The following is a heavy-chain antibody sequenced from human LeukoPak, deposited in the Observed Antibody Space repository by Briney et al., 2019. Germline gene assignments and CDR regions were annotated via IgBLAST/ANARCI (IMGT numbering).Heavy chain of an antibody. V-gene: IGHV3-23*01. CDR3: AKDRLRYFDWFRLDP. CDR2: ISGSGGST. CDR1: GFTFSSYA. D-gene: IGHD3-9*01. J-gene: IGHJ5*02. Sequence: PGGSLSLSCEGSGFTFSSYAMSWVRQAPGKGLEWVSAISGSGGSTYYADSVKGRFTVSRDNSKNTLYLQMNSLRAEDTAVYYCAKDRLRYFDWFRLDPWGQGTLVTVSS.